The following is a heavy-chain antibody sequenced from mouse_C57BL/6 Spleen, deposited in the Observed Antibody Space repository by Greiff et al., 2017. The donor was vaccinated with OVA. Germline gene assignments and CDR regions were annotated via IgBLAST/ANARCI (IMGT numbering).Heavy chain of an antibody. V-gene: IGHV1-85*01. Sequence: VQLQQSGPELVKPGASVKLSCKASGYTFTSYDINWVKQRPGQGLAWIGWIYPRDGSTKYNEKFKGKATLTVDTSSSTAYMELHSLTSEDSAVYFCARNDYDEGAWFAYWGQGTLVTVSA. CDR3: ARNDYDEGAWFAY. CDR2: IYPRDGST. D-gene: IGHD2-4*01. J-gene: IGHJ3*01. CDR1: GYTFTSYD.